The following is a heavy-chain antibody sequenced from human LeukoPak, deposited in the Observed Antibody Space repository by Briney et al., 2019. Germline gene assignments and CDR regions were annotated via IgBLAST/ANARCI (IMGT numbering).Heavy chain of an antibody. CDR3: ARVFSQQLWAFDI. Sequence: SETLSLTCTVSGGSISSYYWSWIRQPPGKGLEWIGYIYYTGSTNHNPSLKSRVTISVDTSKNQFSLRLSSVTAADTAVYYCARVFSQQLWAFDIWGQGTMVTVSS. CDR1: GGSISSYY. J-gene: IGHJ3*02. D-gene: IGHD6-13*01. V-gene: IGHV4-59*01. CDR2: IYYTGST.